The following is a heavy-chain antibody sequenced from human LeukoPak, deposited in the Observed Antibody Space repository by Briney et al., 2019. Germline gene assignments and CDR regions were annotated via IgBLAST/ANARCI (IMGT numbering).Heavy chain of an antibody. CDR2: IYYSGST. D-gene: IGHD3-10*01. V-gene: IGHV4-39*01. J-gene: IGHJ4*02. CDR1: GGSISSSSYY. Sequence: SETLSLTCTVSGGSISSSSYYWGWIRQPPGKGLEWIGSIYYSGSTYHNPSRKSRVTISVDTSKNQFSLKLSSVTAADTAVYYCARRITMVRGVIIKDYWGQGTLVTVSS. CDR3: ARRITMVRGVIIKDY.